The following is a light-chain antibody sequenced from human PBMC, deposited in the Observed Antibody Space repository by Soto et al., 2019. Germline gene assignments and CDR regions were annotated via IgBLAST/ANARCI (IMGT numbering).Light chain of an antibody. J-gene: IGKJ5*01. Sequence: DIQMTQSPSSLSASIGDRVTISCQASQDIGNFLNWYQQKPGKAPYLLIYDASNLDTGVSSRFSGRGSGRLFSITITSLQPDDVATYFCQQYGSLPITFGQGTRLEIK. CDR2: DAS. V-gene: IGKV1-33*01. CDR1: QDIGNF. CDR3: QQYGSLPIT.